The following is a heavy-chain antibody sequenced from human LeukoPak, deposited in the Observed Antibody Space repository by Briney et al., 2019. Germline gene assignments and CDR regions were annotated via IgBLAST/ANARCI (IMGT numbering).Heavy chain of an antibody. Sequence: ASVKVSCKASGYTFTSYDINRVRQATGQGLEWMGWMNPNSGNTGYAQKFQGRVTMTRNTSISTAYMELSSLRSEDTAVYYCARGIVPAATHNWFDPWGQGTLVTVSS. D-gene: IGHD2-2*01. CDR1: GYTFTSYD. CDR3: ARGIVPAATHNWFDP. J-gene: IGHJ5*02. CDR2: MNPNSGNT. V-gene: IGHV1-8*01.